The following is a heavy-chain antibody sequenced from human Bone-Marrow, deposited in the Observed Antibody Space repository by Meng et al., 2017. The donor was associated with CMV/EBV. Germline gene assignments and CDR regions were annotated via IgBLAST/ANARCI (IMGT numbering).Heavy chain of an antibody. CDR3: ARDAAAAGTGAFNI. Sequence: ESLKISCAASGFTFSRSAMSWVRQTPGKGLEWIGENNHSGGTIYNPSLKSRVTISIDTSKNQFSLKLSPVTAADTAVYHCARDAAAAGTGAFNICGQGTMVTVSS. D-gene: IGHD6-13*01. J-gene: IGHJ3*02. V-gene: IGHV4-34*01. CDR2: NNHSGGT. CDR1: GFTFSRSA.